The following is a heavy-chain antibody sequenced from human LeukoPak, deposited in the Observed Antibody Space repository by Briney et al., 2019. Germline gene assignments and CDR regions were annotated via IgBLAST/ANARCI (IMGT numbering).Heavy chain of an antibody. J-gene: IGHJ6*03. V-gene: IGHV3-33*01. CDR3: ARDHRPEIQYYYMDV. Sequence: GGSLRLSCAASGFILSNYGMHWVRQAPGKGLEWVAALLYDGNTKHYADSVKGRFTISRDISKNTFYLQMNSLTAEDTAVYYCARDHRPEIQYYYMDVWGKGTTVAVSS. CDR1: GFILSNYG. CDR2: LLYDGNTK.